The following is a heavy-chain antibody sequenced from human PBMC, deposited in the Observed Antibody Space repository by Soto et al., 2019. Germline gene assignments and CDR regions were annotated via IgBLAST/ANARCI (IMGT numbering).Heavy chain of an antibody. Sequence: EVQLLESGGGLVQPGGSLRLSCAASGFTFSIFAMTWVRQAPGKGLEWFSAMSGSGPSKYYADSVKGRFPISRDNSKNTLYLQMNSLRAEDTAVYFCAKSIFGVVIPPLYYMDVWGKGTKVTVSS. V-gene: IGHV3-23*01. CDR2: MSGSGPSK. J-gene: IGHJ6*03. CDR1: GFTFSIFA. CDR3: AKSIFGVVIPPLYYMDV. D-gene: IGHD3-3*01.